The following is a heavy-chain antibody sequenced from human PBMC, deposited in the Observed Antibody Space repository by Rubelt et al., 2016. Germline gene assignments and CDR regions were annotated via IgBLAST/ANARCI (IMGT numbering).Heavy chain of an antibody. CDR1: GGSFSGYY. D-gene: IGHD3-10*01. Sequence: QVQLQQWGAGLLKPSETLSLTCAVYGGSFSGYYWSWIRQPPGKGLEWIGEINHSGSTNYNPSPKSRVTISVDASKNQFSLKLSSVTAADTAVYYCARGVLLWFGDPLGYFDYWGQGTLVTVSS. CDR3: ARGVLLWFGDPLGYFDY. V-gene: IGHV4-34*01. J-gene: IGHJ4*02. CDR2: INHSGST.